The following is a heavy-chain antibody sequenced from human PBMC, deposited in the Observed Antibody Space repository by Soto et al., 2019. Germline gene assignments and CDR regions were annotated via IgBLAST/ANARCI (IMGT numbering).Heavy chain of an antibody. J-gene: IGHJ4*02. CDR1: GGTFSTYA. CDR2: IIPMFGTA. D-gene: IGHD5-18*01. CDR3: ASGIQLWLRRINNGYSG. Sequence: QVQLVQSGAEVKKPESSVKVSCKAPGGTFSTYAISWVRQAPGQGLEWMGGIIPMFGTANYAQRFQDRVTMTADESTNTVSMGLSSLRSEDTAVYFCASGIQLWLRRINNGYSGWGQGTLVTVSS. V-gene: IGHV1-69*12.